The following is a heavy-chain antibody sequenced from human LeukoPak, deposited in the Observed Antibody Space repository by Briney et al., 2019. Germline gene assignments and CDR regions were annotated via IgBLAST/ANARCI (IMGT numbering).Heavy chain of an antibody. Sequence: SQTLSLTCTVSGGSISSGSYYWSWIRQPAGRGLEWIGRIYTSGSTNYNPSLKSRVTISVDTSKNQFSLKLSSVTAADTAVYYCARHGMVRGVYGWFDPWGQGTLVTVSS. V-gene: IGHV4-61*02. J-gene: IGHJ5*02. D-gene: IGHD3-10*01. CDR1: GGSISSGSYY. CDR3: ARHGMVRGVYGWFDP. CDR2: IYTSGST.